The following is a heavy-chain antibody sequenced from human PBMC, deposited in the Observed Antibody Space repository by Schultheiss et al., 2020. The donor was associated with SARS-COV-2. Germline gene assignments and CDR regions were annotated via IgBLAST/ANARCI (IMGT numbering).Heavy chain of an antibody. J-gene: IGHJ4*02. V-gene: IGHV4-34*01. Sequence: SETLSLTCAVYGGSFRGCYWSWIRQPPGKGLEWIGEINHSGNTNYNPSLKSRVTISVDTSKNQFSLKLSSVTAADTAVYYCARGQRYDFWSGYYTRQLDYWGQGTLVTVSS. D-gene: IGHD3-3*01. CDR1: GGSFRGCY. CDR2: INHSGNT. CDR3: ARGQRYDFWSGYYTRQLDY.